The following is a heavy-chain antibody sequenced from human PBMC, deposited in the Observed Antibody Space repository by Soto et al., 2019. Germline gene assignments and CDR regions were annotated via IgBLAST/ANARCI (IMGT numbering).Heavy chain of an antibody. D-gene: IGHD6-19*01. J-gene: IGHJ3*02. CDR1: GFTSSTYG. CDR3: ANDYGGSGWCFRTFDI. CDR2: IRGSATNT. V-gene: IGHV3-23*01. Sequence: EGQLLESGGGLVQPGGSLRVSCAASGFTSSTYGMNWVRQAPGTGLEWVSGIRGSATNTKYADSVKGRFTISRDTSRDTLYLQMNSLRPEDTAVYYCANDYGGSGWCFRTFDIWGQGTMVTVSS.